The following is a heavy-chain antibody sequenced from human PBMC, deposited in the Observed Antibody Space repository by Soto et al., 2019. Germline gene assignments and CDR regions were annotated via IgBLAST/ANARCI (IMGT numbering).Heavy chain of an antibody. V-gene: IGHV3-23*01. Sequence: EVQLLESGGGLVQPGGSLRLSCAASGFTFSSYAMSWVRQAPGKGLEWVSGISGSGGSTYYADSVKGRFTISRDNSKNTLFLQMNSLRAEDTAVYYCARGRGFNYGDDLIDWGQGTLVTVSS. CDR3: ARGRGFNYGDDLID. CDR1: GFTFSSYA. J-gene: IGHJ4*02. CDR2: ISGSGGST. D-gene: IGHD5-18*01.